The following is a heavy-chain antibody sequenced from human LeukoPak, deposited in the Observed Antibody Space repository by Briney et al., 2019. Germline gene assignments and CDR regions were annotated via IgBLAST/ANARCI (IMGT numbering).Heavy chain of an antibody. J-gene: IGHJ4*02. D-gene: IGHD3-10*01. Sequence: GASVKVSCKASGGTFSSYAISWVRQAPGQGLEWMGRIIAILGIANYAQKFHGRVTITADKYTSTDYMELSSLRSEDTAVYYCARDRPPGYYGSGVGGYWGQGTLVTVSS. CDR1: GGTFSSYA. CDR3: ARDRPPGYYGSGVGGY. CDR2: IIAILGIA. V-gene: IGHV1-69*04.